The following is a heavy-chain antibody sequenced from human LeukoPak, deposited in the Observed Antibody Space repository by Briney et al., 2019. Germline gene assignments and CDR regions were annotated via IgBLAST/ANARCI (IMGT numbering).Heavy chain of an antibody. J-gene: IGHJ4*02. Sequence: GGSLRLSCAASGFTFDDYAMHWVRQAPGKGLEWVSTISWNSGSIAYAYSVKGRFTVSRDNAKKSLYLQMNSLSVEDMALYFCAKGRDTLTGLYTPGFDYWGQGSLVTVSS. CDR1: GFTFDDYA. CDR2: ISWNSGSI. D-gene: IGHD3-9*01. CDR3: AKGRDTLTGLYTPGFDY. V-gene: IGHV3-9*03.